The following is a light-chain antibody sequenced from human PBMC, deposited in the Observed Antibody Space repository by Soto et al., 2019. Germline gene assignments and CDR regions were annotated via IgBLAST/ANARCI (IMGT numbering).Light chain of an antibody. J-gene: IGKJ1*01. CDR3: QQYNNWPRT. V-gene: IGKV3-15*01. CDR1: QSVSSD. Sequence: ELVMTQSPATLSVSPGERATLSCRASQSVSSDLAWYHQKPGQAPRLLIYSASTRATGIPARFSGSGSGTEFTLTINSLQSEDFAVYYCQQYNNWPRTFGQGTKVEIK. CDR2: SAS.